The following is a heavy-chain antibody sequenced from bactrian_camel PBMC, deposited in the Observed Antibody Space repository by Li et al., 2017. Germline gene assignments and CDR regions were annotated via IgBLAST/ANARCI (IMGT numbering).Heavy chain of an antibody. CDR1: GFTSSTYV. V-gene: IGHV3S40*01. Sequence: DVQLVESGGGSVQAGGSLRLSCAASGFTSSTYVMYWVRQAPGKGLEWVSGISVGGGGTTYYADSVKGRFTITRDNAKNTLYLQMNSLEPEDTAVYYCVAGPADWGYRYWGQGTQVTVS. CDR3: VAGPADWGYRY. CDR2: ISVGGGGTT. J-gene: IGHJ4*01. D-gene: IGHD5*01.